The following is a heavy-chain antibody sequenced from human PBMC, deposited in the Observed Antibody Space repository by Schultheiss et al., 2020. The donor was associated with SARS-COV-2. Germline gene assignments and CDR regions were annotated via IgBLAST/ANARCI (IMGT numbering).Heavy chain of an antibody. CDR2: ISGSGGST. CDR1: GFTFSNSD. CDR3: AKDRGYVLDDAFDI. V-gene: IGHV3-23*01. J-gene: IGHJ3*02. D-gene: IGHD5-12*01. Sequence: GESLKISCAASGFTFSNSDMNWVRQAPGKGLEWVSAISGSGGSTYYADSVKGRFTISRDNSKNTLYLQMNSLRAEDTAVYYCAKDRGYVLDDAFDIWGQGTMVTVSS.